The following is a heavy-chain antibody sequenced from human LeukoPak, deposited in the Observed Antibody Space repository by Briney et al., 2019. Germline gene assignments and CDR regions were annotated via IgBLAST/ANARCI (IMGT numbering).Heavy chain of an antibody. D-gene: IGHD3-16*01. J-gene: IGHJ4*02. CDR3: ARRPITFGGVIPFDY. V-gene: IGHV4-39*01. Sequence: PSETLSLTCTVSGVSISSSSYDWGWLRQPPGKGLEWIGSIYYSGSTYCNPSLKSPVTTSVDTSKNQFSLKLSSVTAADTAVYYCARRPITFGGVIPFDYWGQGTLVTVSS. CDR2: IYYSGST. CDR1: GVSISSSSYD.